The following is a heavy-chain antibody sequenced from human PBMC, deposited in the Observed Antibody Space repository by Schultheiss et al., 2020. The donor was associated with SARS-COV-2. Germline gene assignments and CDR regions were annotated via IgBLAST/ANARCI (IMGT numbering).Heavy chain of an antibody. CDR3: ARATRVESLFSVRGGSFDF. CDR1: GSSITGFF. CDR2: IYFTGIT. D-gene: IGHD5-24*01. V-gene: IGHV4-59*01. J-gene: IGHJ4*02. Sequence: SETLSFTCSVSGSSITGFFWTWIRQPPGKGLDPIGNIYFTGITKYNPSLKSRVTISIDTSKNQFSLKLGSVTAADTAVYFCARATRVESLFSVRGGSFDFWGRGALVTVSS.